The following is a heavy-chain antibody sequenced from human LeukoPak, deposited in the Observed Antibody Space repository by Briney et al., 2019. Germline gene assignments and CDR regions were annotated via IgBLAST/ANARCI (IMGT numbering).Heavy chain of an antibody. V-gene: IGHV6-1*01. CDR2: TYYRSKWYN. CDR3: TRAGSYGYYWYFDL. CDR1: GDRVSSNSAT. J-gene: IGHJ2*01. Sequence: SQTLSLTCAISGDRVSSNSATWNWIRQSPSRCLEWLGRTYYRSKWYNDYAVSVKSRITINPDTSKSQFSLRLNYVTPEDTAVYYCTRAGSYGYYWYFDLWGRGTLVTVFS. D-gene: IGHD5-18*01.